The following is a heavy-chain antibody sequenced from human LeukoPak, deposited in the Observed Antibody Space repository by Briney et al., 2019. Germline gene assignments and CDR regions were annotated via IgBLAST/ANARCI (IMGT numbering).Heavy chain of an antibody. V-gene: IGHV4-34*01. Sequence: SETLSLTCAVYGGSFSGYYWSWIRQPPGKGLEWIGEINHSGSTNYNPSLKSRVTISVDTSKNQFSLKLSSVTAADTAVYYCARNIAARQFLDYWGQGTLVTVSS. CDR1: GGSFSGYY. D-gene: IGHD6-6*01. J-gene: IGHJ4*02. CDR3: ARNIAARQFLDY. CDR2: INHSGST.